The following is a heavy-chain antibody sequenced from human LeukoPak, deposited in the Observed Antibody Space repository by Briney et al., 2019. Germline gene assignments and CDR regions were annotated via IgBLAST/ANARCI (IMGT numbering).Heavy chain of an antibody. V-gene: IGHV3-48*01. J-gene: IGHJ3*02. CDR2: ISRESSS. Sequence: GGSLTLSCAASGFAFSSYGVNWVRQAPGKGLEWVSYISRESSSNYADSVKGRFTISRDNAKNSLYLQMNSLRVEDTAVYYCARDRFFYDSGSYLVPGGPETFDIWGQGTMVIVSS. CDR3: ARDRFFYDSGSYLVPGGPETFDI. D-gene: IGHD3-10*01. CDR1: GFAFSSYG.